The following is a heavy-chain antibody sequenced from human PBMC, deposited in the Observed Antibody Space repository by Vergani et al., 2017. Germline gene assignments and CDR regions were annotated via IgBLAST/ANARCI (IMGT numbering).Heavy chain of an antibody. CDR2: IWYDGSNK. V-gene: IGHV3-33*01. CDR3: ARDFRVGATILDS. CDR1: GFTFSSYG. Sequence: QVHLVESGGGEVQPGRSLTLSCSASGFTFSSYGMHWVRQAPGKGLEWVACIWYDGSNKKYVESVKGRFTISRDNSKNTVYLQMNSLRAYDTAVYYCARDFRVGATILDSWGQGSLVTVSS. J-gene: IGHJ4*02. D-gene: IGHD3-10*01.